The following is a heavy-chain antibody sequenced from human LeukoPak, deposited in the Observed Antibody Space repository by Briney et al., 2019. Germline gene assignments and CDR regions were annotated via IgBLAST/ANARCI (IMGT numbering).Heavy chain of an antibody. V-gene: IGHV4-4*07. D-gene: IGHD6-13*01. J-gene: IGHJ4*02. CDR1: SGSISRYY. Sequence: SETLSLTCTVSSGSISRYYWSWIRQPAGKGLEWIGRIYTSGSTNYNPSLKRRVPLSVDTSKSQFSLKLRSVTAAETAVYCCARDFRWFDYWGQGALCSVSS. CDR3: ARDFRWFDY. CDR2: IYTSGST.